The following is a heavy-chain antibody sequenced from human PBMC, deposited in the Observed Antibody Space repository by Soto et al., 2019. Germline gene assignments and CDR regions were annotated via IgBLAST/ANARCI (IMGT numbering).Heavy chain of an antibody. Sequence: QLQLQESGSRLVKPAQTLFLTCAVYAGSISSGGYSWSWLRQPPGKRLEWIGYIYHSGSTYYNPSLKSRVTLSGDRAKKQFSLTLSSVTAADTAVYYCAGGIAARPLGYWGQGTLLTVSS. CDR2: IYHSGST. D-gene: IGHD6-6*01. CDR3: AGGIAARPLGY. V-gene: IGHV4-30-2*01. J-gene: IGHJ4*02. CDR1: AGSISSGGYS.